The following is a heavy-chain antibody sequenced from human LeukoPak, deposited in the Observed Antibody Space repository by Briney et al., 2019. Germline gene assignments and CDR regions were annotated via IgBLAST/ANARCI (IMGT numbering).Heavy chain of an antibody. CDR2: IYSGGST. CDR3: ASVLYYDSSGYPI. J-gene: IGHJ4*02. Sequence: GGSLRLSCAASGFTVSSNYMSWVRQAPGKGLEWVSVIYSGGSTYYADSVKGRFTISRDNSKNTLYLQMNSLRAEDTAVYYCASVLYYDSSGYPIWGQGTLVTVSS. V-gene: IGHV3-66*01. D-gene: IGHD3-22*01. CDR1: GFTVSSNY.